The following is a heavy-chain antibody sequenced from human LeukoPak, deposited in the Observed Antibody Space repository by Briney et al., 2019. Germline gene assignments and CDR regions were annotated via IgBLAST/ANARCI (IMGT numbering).Heavy chain of an antibody. J-gene: IGHJ4*02. CDR2: ISSSSSTI. V-gene: IGHV3-48*01. D-gene: IGHD3-3*01. CDR1: GFTFSSYS. Sequence: PGGSLRLSCAASGFTFSSYSMNWVRQAPGKGLEWVSYISSSSSTIYYADSVKGRFTISRDNAKNSLYLQMNSLRAEDTAVYYCARVTYYDFWSGSYLDYWGQGTLVTVSS. CDR3: ARVTYYDFWSGSYLDY.